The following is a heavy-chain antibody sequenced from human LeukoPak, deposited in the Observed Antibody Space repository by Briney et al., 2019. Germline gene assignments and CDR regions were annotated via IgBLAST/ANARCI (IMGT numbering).Heavy chain of an antibody. V-gene: IGHV4-59*01. D-gene: IGHD3-10*01. Sequence: PSETLSLTCTVSGGSISSYYWSWIRQPPGKGLEWIGYIYYSGSTNYNPSLKRLVTISVDKSKSQLSLKLSSVTAADTAVYYCARDSGSGYYYGMDFWGQGTTVNVS. CDR1: GGSISSYY. J-gene: IGHJ6*02. CDR2: IYYSGST. CDR3: ARDSGSGYYYGMDF.